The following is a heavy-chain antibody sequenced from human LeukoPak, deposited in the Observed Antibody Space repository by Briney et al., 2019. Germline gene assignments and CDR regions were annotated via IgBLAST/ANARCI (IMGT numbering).Heavy chain of an antibody. Sequence: GGSLRLSCAASGFSFSSYSMNWVRQAPGTGLEWVSCISTSSSYIYYADSVRGRFTISRDNAKNSLYLQMNSLRAEDTAVYYCARGQSFDWLTHEYWGQGTLVTVSS. CDR1: GFSFSSYS. V-gene: IGHV3-21*01. CDR2: ISTSSSYI. J-gene: IGHJ4*02. CDR3: ARGQSFDWLTHEY. D-gene: IGHD3-9*01.